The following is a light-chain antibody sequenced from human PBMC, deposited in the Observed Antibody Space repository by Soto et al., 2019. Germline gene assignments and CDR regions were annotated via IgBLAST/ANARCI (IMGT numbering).Light chain of an antibody. Sequence: EIVLTKSPGTLSLSPGERATLSCRASQSVSNSYLAWYQQKPGQAPRLLIYAASSRATGIPDRFSGSGSGTDFTLTISRLEPEDFAVYYCHYYGSAPSYTFGQGTKQEIK. CDR3: HYYGSAPSYT. V-gene: IGKV3-20*01. CDR2: AAS. J-gene: IGKJ2*01. CDR1: QSVSNSY.